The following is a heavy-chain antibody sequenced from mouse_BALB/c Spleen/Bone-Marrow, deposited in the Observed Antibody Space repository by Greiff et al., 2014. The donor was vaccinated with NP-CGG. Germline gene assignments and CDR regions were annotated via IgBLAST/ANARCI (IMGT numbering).Heavy chain of an antibody. CDR3: ALYDYDGLSWFAY. J-gene: IGHJ3*01. V-gene: IGHV1-82*01. D-gene: IGHD2-4*01. CDR1: GYAFSSSW. CDR2: IYPGDGNT. Sequence: QVQLQQSGPELVKPGASVKICCKASGYAFSSSWMNWVKQRLGQGLEWIGRIYPGDGNTNYNGKFKGKATLTADKSSTTAYMQLSSLTSVDSAVYFCALYDYDGLSWFAYWGQGTLVTVSA.